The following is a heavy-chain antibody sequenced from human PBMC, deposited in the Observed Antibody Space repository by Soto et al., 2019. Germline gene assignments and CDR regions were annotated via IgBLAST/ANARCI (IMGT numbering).Heavy chain of an antibody. CDR2: IYYSGNT. CDR3: AREGGESSDGLYYFDY. J-gene: IGHJ4*02. D-gene: IGHD3-16*01. V-gene: IGHV4-30-4*01. CDR1: GGSTSSDNY. Sequence: SETLSLTCTVSGGSTSSDNYWSWIRQPPGKGLEWIGHIYYSGNTDYNPSLKSRLAISIDTSKNQFSLKLSSVTAADTAVYFCAREGGESSDGLYYFDYWRQGTLVTVSS.